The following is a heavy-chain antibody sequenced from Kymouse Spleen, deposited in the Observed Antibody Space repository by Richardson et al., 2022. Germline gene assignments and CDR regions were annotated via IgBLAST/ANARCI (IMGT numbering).Heavy chain of an antibody. CDR2: IYYSGST. CDR3: ARHYYDSSGYYSLIAFDI. V-gene: IGHV4-39*01. J-gene: IGHJ3*02. CDR1: GGSISSSSYY. D-gene: IGHD3-22*01. Sequence: QLQLQESGPGLVKPSETLSLTCTVSGGSISSSSYYWGWIRQPPGKGLEWIGSIYYSGSTYYNPSLKSRVTISVDTSKNQFSLKLSSVTAADTAVYYCARHYYDSSGYYSLIAFDIWGQGTMVTVSS.